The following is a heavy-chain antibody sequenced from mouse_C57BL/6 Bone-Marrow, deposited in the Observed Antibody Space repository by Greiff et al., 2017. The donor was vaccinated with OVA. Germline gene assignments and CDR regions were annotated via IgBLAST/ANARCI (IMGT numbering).Heavy chain of an antibody. V-gene: IGHV1-81*01. CDR3: ARTDV. Sequence: VQLVESGAELARPGASVKLSCKASGYTFTSYGISWVKQRTGQGLEWIGEIYPRSGNTYYNEKFKGKATLTAGKSSSTAYMELRSLTSEDSAVYFCARTDVWGTGTTVTVSS. CDR1: GYTFTSYG. J-gene: IGHJ1*03. CDR2: IYPRSGNT.